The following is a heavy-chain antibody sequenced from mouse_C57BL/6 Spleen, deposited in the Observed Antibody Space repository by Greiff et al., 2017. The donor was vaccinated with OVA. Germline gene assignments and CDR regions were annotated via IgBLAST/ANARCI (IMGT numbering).Heavy chain of an antibody. CDR1: GYTFTSYW. J-gene: IGHJ4*01. Sequence: QVQLQQPGAELVRPGSSVKLSCKASGYTFTSYWMHWVKQRPIQGLEWIGNIDPSDSETHYNHKFKDKATLTVDKSSSTAYMQLSSLKSEDSAVDYCASDYGSSLYAMDYWGQGTSVAVSS. CDR2: IDPSDSET. V-gene: IGHV1-52*01. CDR3: ASDYGSSLYAMDY. D-gene: IGHD1-1*01.